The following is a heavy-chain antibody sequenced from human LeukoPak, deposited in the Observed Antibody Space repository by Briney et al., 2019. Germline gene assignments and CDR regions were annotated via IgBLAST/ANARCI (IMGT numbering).Heavy chain of an antibody. V-gene: IGHV3-23*01. J-gene: IGHJ3*02. CDR2: ISGSGGST. Sequence: GGSLRLSCGASGFTFTNYGMNWVRQAPGKGLEWVSSISGSGGSTYYADSVKGRFTISRDNSKNTLYLQMNSLRAEDTAVYYCAKDIVVVTSGSNAFDIWGQGTTVTVSS. CDR3: AKDIVVVTSGSNAFDI. CDR1: GFTFTNYG. D-gene: IGHD2-21*02.